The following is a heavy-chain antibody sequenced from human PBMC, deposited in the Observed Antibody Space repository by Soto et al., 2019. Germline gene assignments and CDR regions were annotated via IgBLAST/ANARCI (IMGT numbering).Heavy chain of an antibody. D-gene: IGHD3-10*01. J-gene: IGHJ2*01. CDR3: ARLTSADITGFFEL. Sequence: EVQLLESGGGLVQPGGSLRLSCAASGFIFSGYAMKWVRQAPGKGLDWVSAISGSATNTYYADSVRGRFTISRDDSKNTLYLQMPNLRAEVTGIYYWARLTSADITGFFELCGRGTLVTVSS. CDR1: GFIFSGYA. CDR2: ISGSATNT. V-gene: IGHV3-23*01.